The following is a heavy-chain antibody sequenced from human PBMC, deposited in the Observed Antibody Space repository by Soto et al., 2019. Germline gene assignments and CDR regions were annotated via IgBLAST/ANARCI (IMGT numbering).Heavy chain of an antibody. V-gene: IGHV3-7*01. Sequence: GGSLRLSCAASGFTFSYSWMNWVRQAPGKGLEWVAYISADGRETNHVDSVKGRFTISRDNAKNSLFLQMNSLRAEDTAVYYCARTPRLLDSWGQGTLVTVSS. J-gene: IGHJ4*02. CDR2: ISADGRET. CDR1: GFTFSYSW. D-gene: IGHD6-6*01. CDR3: ARTPRLLDS.